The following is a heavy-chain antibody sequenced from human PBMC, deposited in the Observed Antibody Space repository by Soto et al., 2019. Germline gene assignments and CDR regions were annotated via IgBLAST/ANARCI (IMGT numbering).Heavy chain of an antibody. V-gene: IGHV3-7*01. CDR1: GFTFSGYW. J-gene: IGHJ4*02. CDR3: ARDRWWLVH. CDR2: IKQDGVEK. Sequence: EVQLVESGGGLVQPGGSLRLSCAASGFTFSGYWMNWVRQAPGKGLEWVANIKQDGVEKYYVDSVKGRFTISRDNAKKSLYLQMNGLRAEDTAVYYCARDRWWLVHWGQGTLVTVSS. D-gene: IGHD6-19*01.